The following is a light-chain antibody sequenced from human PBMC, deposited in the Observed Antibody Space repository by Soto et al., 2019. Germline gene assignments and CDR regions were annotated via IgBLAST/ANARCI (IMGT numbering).Light chain of an antibody. CDR3: QLYHSWSPWT. Sequence: EIVMTQSPATLSVSPGERATLSCRASQSVSSNLAWYQQKPGQAPRLLIYGASTRATGIPARFSGSGSGTQFTLCISSLQSEDFAVYYCQLYHSWSPWTFGQGTKVDIK. J-gene: IGKJ1*01. CDR1: QSVSSN. V-gene: IGKV3-15*01. CDR2: GAS.